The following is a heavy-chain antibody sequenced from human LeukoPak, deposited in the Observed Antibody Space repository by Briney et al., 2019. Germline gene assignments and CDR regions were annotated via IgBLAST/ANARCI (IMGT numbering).Heavy chain of an antibody. CDR3: ARPYCSSTSCYTGWFDP. Sequence: SQTLSLTCTFSGGSLISGSYYWSSIRQPAGRGLEWIGYIYYSGSTNYNPSLKSRVTISVATSKNQFSLGLSSVTAADTAVYYCARPYCSSTSCYTGWFDPWGQGTMVSVSS. CDR1: GGSLISGSYY. V-gene: IGHV4-61*10. J-gene: IGHJ5*02. CDR2: IYYSGST. D-gene: IGHD2-2*02.